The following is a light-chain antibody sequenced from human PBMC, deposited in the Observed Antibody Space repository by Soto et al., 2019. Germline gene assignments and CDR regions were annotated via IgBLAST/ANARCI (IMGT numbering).Light chain of an antibody. CDR2: TAS. CDR3: QQANNFPYT. J-gene: IGKJ2*01. Sequence: DGHMTQPPYSVSASVGDRVTITCRARQDISSWLAWYQLKPGKAPKLLIYTASTLQSGVPSSFSGSGSGTDFTLTISSLQPEDLAIYFCQQANNFPYTFGQGTKLEIK. CDR1: QDISSW. V-gene: IGKV1-12*01.